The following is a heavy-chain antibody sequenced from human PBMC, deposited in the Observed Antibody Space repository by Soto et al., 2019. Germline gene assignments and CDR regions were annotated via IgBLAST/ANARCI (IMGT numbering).Heavy chain of an antibody. CDR1: GFTFDDHG. CDR3: ARLTYGGNSDPFDY. J-gene: IGHJ4*02. Sequence: GGSLRLSCAASGFTFDDHGMSWVRQAPGKGLEWVSGVNWNGGSTAYADSVKGRFTISRDNAKNSLYLQINSLRAEDTALYYCARLTYGGNSDPFDYWGQGTLVTVSS. D-gene: IGHD4-17*01. V-gene: IGHV3-20*04. CDR2: VNWNGGST.